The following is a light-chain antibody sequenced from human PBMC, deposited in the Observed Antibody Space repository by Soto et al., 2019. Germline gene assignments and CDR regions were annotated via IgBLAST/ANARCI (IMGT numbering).Light chain of an antibody. J-gene: IGLJ3*02. V-gene: IGLV8-61*01. Sequence: QTVVTQEPSFSVSPGETVTLTCGLRSGSVSTRHYPTWYQQTPGQAPRTLIYSTNTHPPGVPTRYSGSILGNKAALTITGAQADDESDYYCVLYMGSGISVFGGGTKLTVL. CDR2: STN. CDR1: SGSVSTRHY. CDR3: VLYMGSGISV.